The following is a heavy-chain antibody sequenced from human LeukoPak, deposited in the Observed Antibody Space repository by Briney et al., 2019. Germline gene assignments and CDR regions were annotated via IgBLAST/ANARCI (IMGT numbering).Heavy chain of an antibody. Sequence: SETLSLTCTVSGGSISSYYWSWLRQPAGKGLEWIGRIYTSGSTNYNPSLKSRVTMSVDTSKIQFSLKLSSVTAADTAVYYCARDRSGYDYYMDVWGKGTTVTISS. CDR3: ARDRSGYDYYMDV. D-gene: IGHD3-3*01. CDR1: GGSISSYY. V-gene: IGHV4-4*07. J-gene: IGHJ6*03. CDR2: IYTSGST.